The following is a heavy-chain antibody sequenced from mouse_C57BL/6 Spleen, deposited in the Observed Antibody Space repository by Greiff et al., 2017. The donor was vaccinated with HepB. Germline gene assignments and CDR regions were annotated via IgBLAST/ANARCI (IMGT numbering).Heavy chain of an antibody. CDR2: IYPRSGNT. CDR3: ARDSGVGRKTWFAY. Sequence: QVQLQQSGAELARPGASVKLSCKASGYTFTSYGISWVKQRTGQGLEWIGEIYPRSGNTYYNEKFKGKATLTADKSSSTAYMELRSLTSEDSAVYFCARDSGVGRKTWFAYWGQGTLVTVSA. CDR1: GYTFTSYG. J-gene: IGHJ3*01. V-gene: IGHV1-81*01. D-gene: IGHD4-1*01.